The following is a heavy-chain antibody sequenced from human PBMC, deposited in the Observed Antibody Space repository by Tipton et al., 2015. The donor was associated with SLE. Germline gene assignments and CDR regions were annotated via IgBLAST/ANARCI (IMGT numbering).Heavy chain of an antibody. CDR1: GFTFSSYW. J-gene: IGHJ1*01. CDR2: INSDGSST. D-gene: IGHD3-22*01. CDR3: ARGWLFPEYFQH. Sequence: GPLRLSCAASGFTFSSYWMHWVRQAPGKGLVWVSRINSDGSSTSYADSVKGRFTISRDNAKNTLYLQMNSLRAEDTAVYYCARGWLFPEYFQHWGQGTLVTVSS. V-gene: IGHV3-74*01.